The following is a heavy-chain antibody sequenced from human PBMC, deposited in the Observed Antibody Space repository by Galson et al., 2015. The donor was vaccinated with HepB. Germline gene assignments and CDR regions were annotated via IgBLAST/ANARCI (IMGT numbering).Heavy chain of an antibody. V-gene: IGHV3-21*01. Sequence: LRLSCAASGFTFSDYTINWVRQAPGKGLEWVSSISSSSSYIYSADSLEGRFTISRDNAKNSLYLQMSSLRAEDTAVYYCARDRGRVGGTLGYWGQGTLVTVSS. CDR1: GFTFSDYT. D-gene: IGHD1-26*01. CDR3: ARDRGRVGGTLGY. J-gene: IGHJ4*02. CDR2: ISSSSSYI.